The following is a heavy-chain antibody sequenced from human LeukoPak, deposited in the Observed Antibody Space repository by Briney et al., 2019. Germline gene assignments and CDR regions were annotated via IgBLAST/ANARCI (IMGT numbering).Heavy chain of an antibody. D-gene: IGHD2-21*02. J-gene: IGHJ4*02. CDR1: GGSISYDY. CDR2: IHYSGAT. V-gene: IGHV4-59*08. Sequence: SETLSLTCTVSGGSISYDYWTWIRQSPGKRLEWIGYIHYSGATNYSPSLKSRVTVSVDTSKNQFSLKLSSVTAADTALYYCATLRGASTAVFDSWGQGTLVTVSS. CDR3: ATLRGASTAVFDS.